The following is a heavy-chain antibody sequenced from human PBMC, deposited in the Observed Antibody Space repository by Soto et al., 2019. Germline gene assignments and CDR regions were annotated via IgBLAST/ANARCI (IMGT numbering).Heavy chain of an antibody. CDR2: INPETGGK. V-gene: IGHV1-2*02. Sequence: ASVKVSCKASGYTFTGYYVHWVREAPGQGLEWMGWINPETGGKSYAQKFQGRVTLARDTSINTAYLELSSLRFDDAAVYFCARERFQVISDGMDVWGQGTTVTVSS. D-gene: IGHD2-21*01. CDR1: GYTFTGYY. J-gene: IGHJ6*02. CDR3: ARERFQVISDGMDV.